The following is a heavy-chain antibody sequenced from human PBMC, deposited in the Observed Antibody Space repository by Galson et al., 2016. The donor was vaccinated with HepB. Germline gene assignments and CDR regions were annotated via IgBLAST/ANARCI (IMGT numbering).Heavy chain of an antibody. Sequence: SLRLSCAASGFRFSNYGMHWVRQAPGTGLEWVAVIWFDGSNTYYADSVKGRFTISRDNSKNTLFLQMNSLRAEDTAVYYCARERWGITMVRGNGMDVWGQGTTVTVSS. CDR1: GFRFSNYG. J-gene: IGHJ6*02. V-gene: IGHV3-33*01. CDR2: IWFDGSNT. CDR3: ARERWGITMVRGNGMDV. D-gene: IGHD3-10*01.